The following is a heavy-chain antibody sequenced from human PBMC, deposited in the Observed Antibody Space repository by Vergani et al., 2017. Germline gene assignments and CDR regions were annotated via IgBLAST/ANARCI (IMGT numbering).Heavy chain of an antibody. CDR1: FDSIRNLY. Sequence: QVQLQESGPGLVKSSETLSLTCSVSFDSIRNLYCNWIRQPPGKGLGLIGSIHYSENTNYNPSLKTRVTISVDTSKNQFSLTLTSVTAADTAVYYCASDTHSGQRADRWGQGILVTVTS. D-gene: IGHD6-19*01. CDR3: ASDTHSGQRADR. CDR2: IHYSENT. V-gene: IGHV4-59*11. J-gene: IGHJ5*02.